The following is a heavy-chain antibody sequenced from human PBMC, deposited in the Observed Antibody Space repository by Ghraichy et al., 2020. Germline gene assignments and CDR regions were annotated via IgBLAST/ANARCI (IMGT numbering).Heavy chain of an antibody. V-gene: IGHV3-30*18. D-gene: IGHD3-10*01. J-gene: IGHJ4*02. CDR2: ISYHGSVT. Sequence: GGSLRLSCAASGFTFSQCGMHWVRQAPGKGLEWVAVISYHGSVTYYRDSVKGRFTISRDNSKNTLSLQMNSLTGEDTAGYYCAKEAHYHDSGNWKAYFDYWGQGTPVTVSS. CDR1: GFTFSQCG. CDR3: AKEAHYHDSGNWKAYFDY.